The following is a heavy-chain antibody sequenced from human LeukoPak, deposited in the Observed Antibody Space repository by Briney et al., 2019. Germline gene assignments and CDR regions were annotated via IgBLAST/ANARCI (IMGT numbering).Heavy chain of an antibody. D-gene: IGHD1-1*01. CDR2: ISSSSSYI. J-gene: IGHJ3*02. CDR3: ARVGYDYYDAFDI. V-gene: IGHV3-21*01. CDR1: GFTFSSYS. Sequence: GGSLRLSCAASGFTFSSYSMNWVRQAPGKGLECVSSISSSSSYIYYADSVKGRFTISRDNAKNSLYLQMNSLRAEDTAVYYCARVGYDYYDAFDIWGQGTMVTVSS.